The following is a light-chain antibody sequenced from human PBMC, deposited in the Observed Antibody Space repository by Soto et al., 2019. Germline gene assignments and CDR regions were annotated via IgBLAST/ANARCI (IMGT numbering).Light chain of an antibody. V-gene: IGKV3-11*01. J-gene: IGKJ5*01. CDR2: DAS. CDR1: QIISSY. CDR3: QQRNYWPIT. Sequence: EIVLTQSPATLSLSPGERATLSCRASQIISSYLAWYQQKPGQAPRPLIYDASNRATAIPARFSGSGSGTDFTLTISSLEPEDFAVYYCQQRNYWPITFGQGTRLEIK.